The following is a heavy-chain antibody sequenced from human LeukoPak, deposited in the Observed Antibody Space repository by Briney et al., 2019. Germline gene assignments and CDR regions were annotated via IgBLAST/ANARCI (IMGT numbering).Heavy chain of an antibody. CDR1: GGSFSGYY. CDR2: INHSGST. D-gene: IGHD1-7*01. CDR3: ARRYNRNYAYGY. Sequence: SETLSLTCAVYGGSFSGYYWSWIRQPPGKGLEWIGEINHSGSTNYNPSLKSRVTISVDTSKNQFSLKLSSVTAADTAVYYCARRYNRNYAYGYWGQGTLVTVSS. J-gene: IGHJ4*02. V-gene: IGHV4-34*01.